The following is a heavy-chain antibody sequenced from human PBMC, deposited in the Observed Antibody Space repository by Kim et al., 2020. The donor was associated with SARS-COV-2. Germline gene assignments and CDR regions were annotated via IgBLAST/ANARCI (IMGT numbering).Heavy chain of an antibody. CDR3: TRHSGYDSNHI. J-gene: IGHJ3*02. D-gene: IGHD5-12*01. CDR1: GFTFGDYA. CDR2: IRSKAYGGTT. Sequence: GGSLRLSCTASGFTFGDYAMSWFRQAPGKGLEWVGFIRSKAYGGTTEYAASVKGRFTISRDDSKSIAYLQMNSLKTEDTAVYYCTRHSGYDSNHIWGQGTMVTVAS. V-gene: IGHV3-49*03.